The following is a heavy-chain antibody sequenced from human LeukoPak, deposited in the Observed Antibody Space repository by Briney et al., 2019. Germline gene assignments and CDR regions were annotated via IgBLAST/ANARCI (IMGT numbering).Heavy chain of an antibody. CDR2: INHSGST. V-gene: IGHV4-34*01. CDR3: ASNSMVRGVIAWFDP. CDR1: GGSFSGYY. Sequence: PSETLSLTCAVYGGSFSGYYWSWIRQPPGKGLEWIGEINHSGSTNYNPSLKSRVTISVDTSKNQFSLKLSSVTAADTAVYYCASNSMVRGVIAWFDPWGQGTLVTVSS. D-gene: IGHD3-10*01. J-gene: IGHJ5*02.